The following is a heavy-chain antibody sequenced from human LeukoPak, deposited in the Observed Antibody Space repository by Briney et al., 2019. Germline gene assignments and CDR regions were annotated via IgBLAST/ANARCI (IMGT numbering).Heavy chain of an antibody. CDR3: AKDKSVYQGAIDH. V-gene: IGHV3-9*01. Sequence: PGGSLRLSCAASGFTFDDYAMHWVRQAPGKGLEWVSGISWNSGSIGYADSVKGRFTISRDNAKNSLYLQMNSLRAEDTALYYCAKDKSVYQGAIDHWGQGTLVTVSS. CDR2: ISWNSGSI. D-gene: IGHD1-26*01. CDR1: GFTFDDYA. J-gene: IGHJ4*02.